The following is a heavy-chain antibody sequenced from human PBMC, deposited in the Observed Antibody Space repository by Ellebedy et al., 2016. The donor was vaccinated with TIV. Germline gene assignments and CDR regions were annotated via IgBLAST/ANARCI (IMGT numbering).Heavy chain of an antibody. J-gene: IGHJ6*02. Sequence: SETLSLXCAVSGYSISSSNYWGWIRQPPGKGLEWIGFMYSSGSTNYNPSLRSRVTISVVTSKNQLSLKLSSVTAADTAVYYCARSLKPYWGSYYGIHVWGQGTTVAVSS. V-gene: IGHV4-61*05. CDR1: GYSISSSNY. CDR2: MYSSGST. CDR3: ARSLKPYWGSYYGIHV. D-gene: IGHD3-16*01.